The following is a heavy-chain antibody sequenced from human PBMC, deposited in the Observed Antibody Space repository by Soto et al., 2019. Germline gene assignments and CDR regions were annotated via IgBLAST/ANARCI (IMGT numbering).Heavy chain of an antibody. CDR3: ARRPLWSGLSDYYYMDV. Sequence: EEQLVESGGALVQPGGFLRLSCAASGFTFNRFGMNWVRQAPGKGLEWISYISSASSTTQYAESVKGRFTISRDNARDSLYLQMSSLRVEDTAVYYCARRPLWSGLSDYYYMDVWGKGTTVPVSS. J-gene: IGHJ6*03. D-gene: IGHD3-3*01. CDR2: ISSASSTT. V-gene: IGHV3-48*01. CDR1: GFTFNRFG.